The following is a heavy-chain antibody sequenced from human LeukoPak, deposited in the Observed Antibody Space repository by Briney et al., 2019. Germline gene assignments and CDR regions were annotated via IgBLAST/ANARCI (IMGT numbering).Heavy chain of an antibody. D-gene: IGHD2-2*01. CDR2: VSYDGSNK. V-gene: IGHV3-30*18. Sequence: GGSLRLSCAASGFTFSTYVMSWVRQVPGKGLEWVAVVSYDGSNKYYADSVKGRFTISIVNSKNTRYLQMNSLRAEDTAVYYCAKDGGCSSTTCYSPYYFDYWGQGTLVTVSS. CDR1: GFTFSTYV. J-gene: IGHJ4*02. CDR3: AKDGGCSSTTCYSPYYFDY.